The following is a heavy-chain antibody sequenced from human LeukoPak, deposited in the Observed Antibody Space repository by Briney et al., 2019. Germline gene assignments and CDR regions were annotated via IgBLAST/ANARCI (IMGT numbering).Heavy chain of an antibody. CDR3: TRLVAAEDLDY. D-gene: IGHD2-15*01. CDR1: GFTFSGSA. CDR2: IRSKANSDAT. Sequence: GGSLRLSCAASGFTFSGSAMHWVRQASGKGLEWVGRIRSKANSDATAYAASVKGRFTISRDDSKNTAYLQMNSLKTEDTAVYYCTRLVAAEDLDYWGQGTLVTVSS. V-gene: IGHV3-73*01. J-gene: IGHJ4*02.